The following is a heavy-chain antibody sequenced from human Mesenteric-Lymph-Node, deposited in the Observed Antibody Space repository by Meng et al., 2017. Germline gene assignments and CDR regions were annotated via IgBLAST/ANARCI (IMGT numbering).Heavy chain of an antibody. CDR3: ARGNGWRFDY. Sequence: QVQLVQSGSELKKPGDSVKVSCQAAGYTFTSSSINWVRHAPGQGLEWMGWININTGNPTYAQGFTGRFVFSLDTSVSTAYLQIDSLKADDTAAYYCARGNGWRFDYWGQGTLVTVSS. J-gene: IGHJ4*02. CDR2: ININTGNP. CDR1: GYTFTSSS. D-gene: IGHD6-19*01. V-gene: IGHV7-4-1*01.